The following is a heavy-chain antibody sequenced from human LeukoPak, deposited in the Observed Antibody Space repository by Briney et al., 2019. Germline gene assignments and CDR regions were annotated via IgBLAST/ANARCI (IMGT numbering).Heavy chain of an antibody. CDR2: ISAYNGNT. J-gene: IGHJ4*02. CDR3: ARGGDGDILTGLVFDY. CDR1: GYRFTSYG. V-gene: IGHV1-18*01. D-gene: IGHD3-9*01. Sequence: ASVKVSCKASGYRFTSYGISWVRQAPGQGLEWMGWISAYNGNTNYAQKLQGRVTMTTDTSTSTAYMELWSLRSDDTAVYYCARGGDGDILTGLVFDYWGQGTLVTVSS.